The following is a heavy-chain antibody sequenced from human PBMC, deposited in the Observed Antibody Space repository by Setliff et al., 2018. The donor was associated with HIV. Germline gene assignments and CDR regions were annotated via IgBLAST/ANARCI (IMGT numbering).Heavy chain of an antibody. V-gene: IGHV1-69*13. CDR2: IIPVFDTT. CDR1: GGTFSNYA. J-gene: IGHJ4*02. D-gene: IGHD3-16*02. CDR3: AVGDYVWGSYRLDF. Sequence: GASVKVSCKASGGTFSNYAFSWVRLAPGQGLEWMGGIIPVFDTTNYEKKFRDRVTITADVSTSTVYLVLISLRSEDTAVYYCAVGDYVWGSYRLDFWGQGTLVTVSS.